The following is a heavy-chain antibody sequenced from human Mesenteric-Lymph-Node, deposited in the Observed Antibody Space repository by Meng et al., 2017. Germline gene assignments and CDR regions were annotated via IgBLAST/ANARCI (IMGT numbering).Heavy chain of an antibody. CDR2: VNAASGNT. Sequence: QVQRGQSGAEGKNPGAAGKGSGKTSGYSFTTYGIHWVRQAPGQSLEWMGWVNAASGNTRYSQKFQDRVTINRDTSASSAYMEVSSLRSEDTAVYYCAKSSLHAGTLYFDSWGQGTLVTVSS. J-gene: IGHJ4*02. D-gene: IGHD2-21*02. CDR1: GYSFTTYG. V-gene: IGHV1-3*01. CDR3: AKSSLHAGTLYFDS.